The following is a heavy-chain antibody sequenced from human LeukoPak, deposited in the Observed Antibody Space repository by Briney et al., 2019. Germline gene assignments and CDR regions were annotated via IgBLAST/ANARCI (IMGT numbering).Heavy chain of an antibody. CDR1: SYSISSDYY. CDR2: VYHDETT. CDR3: ANADTEDFFDY. J-gene: IGHJ4*02. Sequence: SETLSLTCAVSSYSISSDYYWGWVRQPPGKGLEWVGSVYHDETTYYNPSFESRVSISLDTPRRQFSLNLASVTAADTAIYYCANADTEDFFDYWGRGILVTVSS. D-gene: IGHD3-16*01. V-gene: IGHV4-38-2*01.